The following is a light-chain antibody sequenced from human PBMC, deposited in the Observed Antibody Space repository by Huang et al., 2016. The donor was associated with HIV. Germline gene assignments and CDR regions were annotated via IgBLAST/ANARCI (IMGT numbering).Light chain of an antibody. CDR3: QQSYAAPRT. Sequence: DIVMTQSPDFLSLSRGERATINCKSSQSVLYTSTNQNFLNWYQHKTGQPPKLLLYGESTRESGVPDRFSGSGSGTDFNLTINSLQVEDVAVYYCQQSYAAPRTFGQGTKVAIK. V-gene: IGKV4-1*01. CDR1: QSVLYTSTNQNF. J-gene: IGKJ1*01. CDR2: GES.